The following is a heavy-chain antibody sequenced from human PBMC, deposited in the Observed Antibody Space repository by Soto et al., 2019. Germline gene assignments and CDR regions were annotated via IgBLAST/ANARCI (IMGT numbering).Heavy chain of an antibody. J-gene: IGHJ3*02. CDR1: GGSISPYY. Sequence: PWETLSLTCTVSGGSISPYYWSWIRQPPGKGLEWIGYIYYTGSTTYNPSLKSRITISVDTSKNQCSLKVSSVIAADTAVYYCAHCSSGRAFDIWGQGTMVTVSS. CDR2: IYYTGST. D-gene: IGHD6-19*01. CDR3: AHCSSGRAFDI. V-gene: IGHV4-59*08.